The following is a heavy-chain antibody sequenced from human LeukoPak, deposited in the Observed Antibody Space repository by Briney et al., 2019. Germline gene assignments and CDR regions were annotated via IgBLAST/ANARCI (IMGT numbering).Heavy chain of an antibody. Sequence: SETLSLTCAVYGGSFSGYYWSWIRQPPGKGLEWIGEINHSGSTNYNPSLKSRVTISVDTSKNQFSLKPSSVTAADTAVYYCARRRWLRLSGAFDIWGQGTMVTVSS. D-gene: IGHD5-12*01. J-gene: IGHJ3*02. CDR2: INHSGST. CDR1: GGSFSGYY. CDR3: ARRRWLRLSGAFDI. V-gene: IGHV4-34*01.